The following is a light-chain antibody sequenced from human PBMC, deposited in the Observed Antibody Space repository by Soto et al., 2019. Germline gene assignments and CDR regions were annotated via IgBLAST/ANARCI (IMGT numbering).Light chain of an antibody. V-gene: IGKV1-12*01. J-gene: IGKJ3*01. CDR3: QQANSFPRT. CDR1: QRISSW. CDR2: AAS. Sequence: DIQMTQSPSSVSASVGDRVTITCRASQRISSWLAWYQQKPAKAPKLLIYAASSLQSGVPSRFSGSGSATDFTLTINYLQPEDFATYYCQQANSFPRTFGPGTKVDFK.